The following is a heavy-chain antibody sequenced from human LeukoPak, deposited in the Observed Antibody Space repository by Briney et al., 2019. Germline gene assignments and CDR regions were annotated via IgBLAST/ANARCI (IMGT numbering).Heavy chain of an antibody. J-gene: IGHJ4*02. CDR2: INPTSGGT. CDR1: GYTLTGYY. V-gene: IGHV1-2*02. CDR3: ARDVGIVGAPPKKETFDY. D-gene: IGHD1-26*01. Sequence: ASVKVSCKASGYTLTGYYMHWVRQAPGQGLEWMGWINPTSGGTHYAQKFQGRVTMTRDTSINTAYMELTWLRSDDTAVYYCARDVGIVGAPPKKETFDYWGQGTLITVSS.